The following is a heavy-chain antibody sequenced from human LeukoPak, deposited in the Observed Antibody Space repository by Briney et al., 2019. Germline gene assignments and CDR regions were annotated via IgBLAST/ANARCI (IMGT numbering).Heavy chain of an antibody. Sequence: SETLSLTCTVSGYSISSGYYWGWIRQPPGKGLEWIGSIYHSGSTYYNPSLKSRVTISVDTSKNQFSLKLSSVTAADTAVYYCAREGIAAAGSYYGMDVWGQGTTVTVSS. CDR1: GYSISSGYY. J-gene: IGHJ6*02. CDR2: IYHSGST. D-gene: IGHD6-13*01. V-gene: IGHV4-38-2*02. CDR3: AREGIAAAGSYYGMDV.